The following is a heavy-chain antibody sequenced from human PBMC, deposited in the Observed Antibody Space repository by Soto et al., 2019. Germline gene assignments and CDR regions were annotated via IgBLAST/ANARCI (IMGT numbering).Heavy chain of an antibody. Sequence: GGSLRLSCAASGFTFSNYWMHWVRQAPGKGLVWVSRINIDGSSTTYADSVEGRFTISRDNAKNTLYLQMNSLRAEDTAVYYCTRGSNNVMDVWGQGTTVTVSS. J-gene: IGHJ6*02. CDR1: GFTFSNYW. CDR3: TRGSNNVMDV. CDR2: INIDGSST. V-gene: IGHV3-74*01.